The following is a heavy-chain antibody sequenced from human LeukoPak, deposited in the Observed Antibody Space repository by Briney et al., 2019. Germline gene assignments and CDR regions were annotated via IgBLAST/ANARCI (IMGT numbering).Heavy chain of an antibody. CDR3: ARGRPHFDY. Sequence: PGRSLRLSCAASGFTFSSYAMHWVRQAPGKGLEWVAVISYDGSNKYYADSVKGRFTISRDNSKNTLYLQMNSLRAEDTAVYYCARGRPHFDYWGQGTLVTVSS. J-gene: IGHJ4*02. D-gene: IGHD6-25*01. V-gene: IGHV3-30*04. CDR2: ISYDGSNK. CDR1: GFTFSSYA.